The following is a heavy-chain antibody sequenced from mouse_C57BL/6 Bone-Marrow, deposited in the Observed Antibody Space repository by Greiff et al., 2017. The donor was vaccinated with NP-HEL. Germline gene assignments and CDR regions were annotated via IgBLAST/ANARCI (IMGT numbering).Heavy chain of an antibody. Sequence: VQLVESGAELARPGASVKLSCKASGYTFTSYGISWVKQRTGQGLEWIGEIYPRSGNTYYNEKFKGKATLTADKSSSTAYMELRILTSEDSAVYFCARPLYYSSIYWGQGTTLTVSS. CDR2: IYPRSGNT. V-gene: IGHV1-81*01. CDR1: GYTFTSYG. J-gene: IGHJ2*01. CDR3: ARPLYYSSIY. D-gene: IGHD2-12*01.